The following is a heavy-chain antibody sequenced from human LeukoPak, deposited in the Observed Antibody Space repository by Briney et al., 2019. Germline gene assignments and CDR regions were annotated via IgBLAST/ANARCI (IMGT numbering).Heavy chain of an antibody. D-gene: IGHD3-9*01. CDR3: ARSILTGYILDY. J-gene: IGHJ4*02. CDR1: GYTFTGYY. V-gene: IGHV1-46*01. CDR2: INPSGGST. Sequence: GASVKVSCKASGYTFTGYYMHWVRQAPGQGLEWMGIINPSGGSTSYAQKFQGRVTMTRDTSTSTVYMELSSLRSEDTAVYYCARSILTGYILDYWGQGTLVTVSS.